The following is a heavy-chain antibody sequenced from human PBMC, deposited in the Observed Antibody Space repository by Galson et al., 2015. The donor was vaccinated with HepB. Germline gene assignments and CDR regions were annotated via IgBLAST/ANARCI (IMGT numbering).Heavy chain of an antibody. CDR2: IYYSGST. CDR1: GGSISSGGYY. V-gene: IGHV4-31*03. CDR3: ARDRIQSEYQLLPDEYYYYYYLDV. J-gene: IGHJ6*03. Sequence: LSLTCPVSGGSISSGGYYWRWIRQNPGKGLEWIGNIYYSGSTYCNPSLKSRVTISVDTSKNQFSLPLSSVTAADTAVYYCARDRIQSEYQLLPDEYYYYYYLDVWGKGTTVTVSS. D-gene: IGHD2-2*01.